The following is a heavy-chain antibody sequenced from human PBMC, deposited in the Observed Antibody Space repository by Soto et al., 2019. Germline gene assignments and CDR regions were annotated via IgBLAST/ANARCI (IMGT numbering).Heavy chain of an antibody. CDR3: ARVYCSGGSCRNRYFQH. J-gene: IGHJ1*01. V-gene: IGHV1-18*01. CDR1: GYTFTSYD. CDR2: MNPNSGNT. Sequence: ASAKVSCKASGYTFTSYDINWVRQATGQGLEWMGWMNPNSGNTNYAQKLQGRVTMTTDTSTSTAYMELRSLRSDDTAVYYCARVYCSGGSCRNRYFQHWGQGTLVTVSS. D-gene: IGHD2-15*01.